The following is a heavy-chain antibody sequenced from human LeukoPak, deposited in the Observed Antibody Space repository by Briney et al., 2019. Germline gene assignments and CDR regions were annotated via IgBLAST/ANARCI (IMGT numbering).Heavy chain of an antibody. Sequence: SETLSLTCAVYGGSFSGYYWSWLRQPPGKGLEWIGEINHSGSTNYNPSLKSRVTISVDTSKNQFSLKLSSVTAADTAVYYCARVRSIAVAGSRFDPWGQGTLVTVSS. CDR3: ARVRSIAVAGSRFDP. D-gene: IGHD6-19*01. CDR1: GGSFSGYY. CDR2: INHSGST. V-gene: IGHV4-34*01. J-gene: IGHJ5*02.